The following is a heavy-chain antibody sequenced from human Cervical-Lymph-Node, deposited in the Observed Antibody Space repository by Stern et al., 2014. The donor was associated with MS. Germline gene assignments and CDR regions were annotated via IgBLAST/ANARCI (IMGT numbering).Heavy chain of an antibody. Sequence: QVQLVQSGAEVKKPGSSVKVSCKASGGTFSSQAINWVRQAPGQGLEWMGWIIPIFGTPNYSQKVQDRVTITADESTSTAYMDLSSLRSEDTAVYYCATASPVNVGGMDVWGQGTTVTVSS. CDR2: IIPIFGTP. CDR3: ATASPVNVGGMDV. J-gene: IGHJ6*02. D-gene: IGHD4-17*01. V-gene: IGHV1-69*01. CDR1: GGTFSSQA.